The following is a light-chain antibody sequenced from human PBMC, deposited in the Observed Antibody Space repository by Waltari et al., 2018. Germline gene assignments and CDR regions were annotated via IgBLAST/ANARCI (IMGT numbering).Light chain of an antibody. CDR1: QSVLYSSNNKNY. J-gene: IGKJ5*01. Sequence: DIVMTQSPDSLAVSLGERATINCKSSQSVLYSSNNKNYLAWYQQKPGQPPKLLIYRASTRESGVPDRFSGSGSGTDVTLTISSLQAEDVAVYYCQQYYSTPPITFGQGTRLEIK. V-gene: IGKV4-1*01. CDR3: QQYYSTPPIT. CDR2: RAS.